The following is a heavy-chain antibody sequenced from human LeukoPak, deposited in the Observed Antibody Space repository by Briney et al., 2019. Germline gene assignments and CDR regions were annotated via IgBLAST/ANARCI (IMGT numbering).Heavy chain of an antibody. CDR3: ARDREGSGYALGY. CDR1: GYTFTGYY. Sequence: SVKVSCKASGYTFTGYYMHWVRQAPGQGLEWMGGIIPIFGTANYAQKFQGRVTITADKSTSTAYMELSSLRSEDTAVYYCARDREGSGYALGYWGQGTLVTVSS. J-gene: IGHJ4*02. D-gene: IGHD3-3*01. CDR2: IIPIFGTA. V-gene: IGHV1-69*06.